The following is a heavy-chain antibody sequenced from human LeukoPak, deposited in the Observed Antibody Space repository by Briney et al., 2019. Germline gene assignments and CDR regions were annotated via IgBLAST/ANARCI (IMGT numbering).Heavy chain of an antibody. D-gene: IGHD3-3*01. J-gene: IGHJ4*02. Sequence: SVKVSCKASGGTFSSYTISWVRQAPGQGLEWMGRIIPILGIANYAQKFQGRVTITADKSTSTAYMELSSLRSEDTAVYYCARDRNDFWSGYHRFDYWGQGTLVTVSS. CDR3: ARDRNDFWSGYHRFDY. CDR1: GGTFSSYT. CDR2: IIPILGIA. V-gene: IGHV1-69*04.